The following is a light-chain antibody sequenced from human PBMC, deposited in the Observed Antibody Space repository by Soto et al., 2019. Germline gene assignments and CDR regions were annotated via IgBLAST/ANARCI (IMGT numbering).Light chain of an antibody. J-gene: IGKJ5*01. Sequence: EIVMTQSPATLSVSPGERATLYCRASQSVDINLAWYQQKPGQAPRLLIYGASSRATGIPDRFSGSGSGTDFTLTISRLEPEDFAVYFCQQYGSSPITFGQGTRLEI. V-gene: IGKV3-20*01. CDR1: QSVDIN. CDR2: GAS. CDR3: QQYGSSPIT.